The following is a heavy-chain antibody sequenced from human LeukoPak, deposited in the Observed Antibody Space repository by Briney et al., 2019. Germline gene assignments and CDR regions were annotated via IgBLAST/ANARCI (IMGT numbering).Heavy chain of an antibody. CDR1: GYTFTSYD. CDR3: ARGRGSSLGWNY. J-gene: IGHJ4*02. D-gene: IGHD6-6*01. CDR2: MNPNSGNT. V-gene: IGHV1-8*01. Sequence: ASVKVSCKASGYTFTSYDINWVRQATGQGLEWMGWMNPNSGNTGYVQKFQGRVTMTRNTSISTAYMELSSLRSEDTAVYYCARGRGSSLGWNYWGRGTLVTVSS.